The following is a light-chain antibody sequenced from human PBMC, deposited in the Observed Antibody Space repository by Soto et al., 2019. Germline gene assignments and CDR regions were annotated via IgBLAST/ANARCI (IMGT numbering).Light chain of an antibody. CDR1: QGISSY. V-gene: IGKV1-9*01. CDR3: QQLNSYLPIT. CDR2: AAS. Sequence: DIQMTQSPSSLSASVGDRVTVTCRSSQGISSYLAWYQQKPGKAPKLLIYAASTLQSGVPSRFSGSGSGTEFTLTISSLQPEDFATYYCQQLNSYLPITFGQGTRLEIK. J-gene: IGKJ5*01.